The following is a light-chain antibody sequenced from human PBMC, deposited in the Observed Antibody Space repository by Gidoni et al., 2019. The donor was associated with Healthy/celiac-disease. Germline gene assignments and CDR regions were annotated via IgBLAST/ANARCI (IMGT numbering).Light chain of an antibody. CDR1: QSVSSSY. V-gene: IGKV3-20*01. J-gene: IGKJ1*01. CDR2: GAS. Sequence: EIALTQSPGTLSLCPGERATLSFRASQSVSSSYLAWYQQKPGQAPRLLIYGASSRATVIPDRFSGSGSGTDFTLTISRLEPEDFAVDYCQQYGSSPWTFGQGTKVEIK. CDR3: QQYGSSPWT.